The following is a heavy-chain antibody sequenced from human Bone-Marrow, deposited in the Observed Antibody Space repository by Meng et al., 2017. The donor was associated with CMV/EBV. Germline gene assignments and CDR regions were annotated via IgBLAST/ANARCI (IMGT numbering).Heavy chain of an antibody. V-gene: IGHV3-23*03. CDR2: IYSGGSST. J-gene: IGHJ5*02. Sequence: GGSLRLSCAASGFTFSSYAMHWVRQAPGKGLGWVSVIYSGGSSTYYADSVKGRFTISRDNSKNTLYLQMNSLRAEDTAVYYCAKKSWSWFDPWGQGTLVTVSS. CDR3: AKKSWSWFDP. CDR1: GFTFSSYA.